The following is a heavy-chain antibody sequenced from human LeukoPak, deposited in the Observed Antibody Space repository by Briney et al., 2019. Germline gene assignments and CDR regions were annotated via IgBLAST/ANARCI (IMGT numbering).Heavy chain of an antibody. D-gene: IGHD3-22*01. CDR3: ARSYYDSSGCYLQFDY. V-gene: IGHV5-51*01. CDR2: IYPGDSDT. J-gene: IGHJ4*02. CDR1: GYSFTSYW. Sequence: GESLKISCKGSGYSFTSYWIGWVRQMPGKGLEWMGIIYPGDSDTRYSPSFQGQVTISADKSISTAYLQWSSLKASDTAMYYCARSYYDSSGCYLQFDYWGQGTLVTVSS.